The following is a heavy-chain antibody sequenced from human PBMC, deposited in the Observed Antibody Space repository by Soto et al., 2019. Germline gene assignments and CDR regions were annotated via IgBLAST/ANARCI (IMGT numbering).Heavy chain of an antibody. J-gene: IGHJ4*02. Sequence: EVQLVESGGGLVQPGRSLRRSCAASGFTFDDYAMHWVRQGPGKGLEWVSSISWNSVNIGYADSVKGRFTISRDNAKISLYLQMNSLRTEDTALYYCARIPGITAAADGDWGQGTLVTVSS. CDR1: GFTFDDYA. D-gene: IGHD6-13*01. CDR3: ARIPGITAAADGD. V-gene: IGHV3-9*01. CDR2: ISWNSVNI.